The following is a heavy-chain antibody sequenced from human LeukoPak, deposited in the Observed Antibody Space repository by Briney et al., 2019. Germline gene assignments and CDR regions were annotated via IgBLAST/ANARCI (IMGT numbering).Heavy chain of an antibody. J-gene: IGHJ5*02. Sequence: ASVKVSCKASGYSFTGYYMHWVRQAPGQGLEWMGIINPSGGSTSYAQKFQGRVTMTRDTSTSTVYMELSSLRSEDTAVYYCARDFIMVRGVMSGWFDPWGQGTLVTVSS. CDR1: GYSFTGYY. V-gene: IGHV1-46*01. D-gene: IGHD3-10*01. CDR2: INPSGGST. CDR3: ARDFIMVRGVMSGWFDP.